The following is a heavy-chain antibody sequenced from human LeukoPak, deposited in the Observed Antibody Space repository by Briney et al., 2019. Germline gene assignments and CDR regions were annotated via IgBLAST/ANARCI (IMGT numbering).Heavy chain of an antibody. CDR2: IYSGGST. J-gene: IGHJ6*02. D-gene: IGHD3-22*01. CDR3: ARDPLAYYDSSGYYLDGMDV. Sequence: GGSLRLSCAASGFTVSSNYMSWVRQAPGKGLEWVSVIYSGGSTYYADSVKGRFTTSRDNSKNTLYLQMNSLRAEDTAVYYCARDPLAYYDSSGYYLDGMDVWGQGTTVTVSS. V-gene: IGHV3-53*01. CDR1: GFTVSSNY.